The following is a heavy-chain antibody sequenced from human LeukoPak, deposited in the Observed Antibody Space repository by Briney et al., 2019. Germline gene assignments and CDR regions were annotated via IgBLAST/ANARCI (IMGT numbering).Heavy chain of an antibody. D-gene: IGHD3-10*02. CDR3: AELGITMIGGV. V-gene: IGHV3-48*03. Sequence: KPAGSLRLSCAASGFTFSSYEMNWVRQAPGKGLEWVSYISSSGSTIYYADSVKGRFTISRDNAKNSLYLQMNSLRAEDTAVYYCAELGITMIGGVWGKGTTVTISS. CDR1: GFTFSSYE. CDR2: ISSSGSTI. J-gene: IGHJ6*04.